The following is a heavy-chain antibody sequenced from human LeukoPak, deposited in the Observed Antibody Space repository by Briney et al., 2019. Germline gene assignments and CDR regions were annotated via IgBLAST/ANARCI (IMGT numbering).Heavy chain of an antibody. CDR1: GYTFTSYG. D-gene: IGHD5-24*01. V-gene: IGHV1-18*01. CDR2: ISAYNGNT. Sequence: ASVKVSCKASGYTFTSYGISWVRQAPGQGLEWMGWISAYNGNTNYAQKLQGRVTMTTDTSTSTAYMELRSLRSDDTAVYYCARDRDDYNTAEYFQHWGQGTLVTVSS. CDR3: ARDRDDYNTAEYFQH. J-gene: IGHJ1*01.